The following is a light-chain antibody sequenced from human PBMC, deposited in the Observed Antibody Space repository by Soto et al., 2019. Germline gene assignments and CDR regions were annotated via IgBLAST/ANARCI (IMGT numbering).Light chain of an antibody. CDR1: QGISNW. Sequence: DLQMTQSPSSVSASVGDRVTITCRASQGISNWLAWYQQKPGKAPKLLIYGAYSLQSGVPSRFSGSGSGTDFTLIISSLQPEDFATYYCQQGKSFPWTFGQGTKVEIK. J-gene: IGKJ1*01. V-gene: IGKV1-12*01. CDR3: QQGKSFPWT. CDR2: GAY.